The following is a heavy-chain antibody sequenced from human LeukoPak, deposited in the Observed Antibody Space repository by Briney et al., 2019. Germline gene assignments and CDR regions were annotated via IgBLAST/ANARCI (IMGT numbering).Heavy chain of an antibody. D-gene: IGHD2-15*01. J-gene: IGHJ4*02. CDR1: GFTFSSNW. CDR3: AKEEGYCSCPDY. V-gene: IGHV3-74*01. Sequence: PGGSLRPSCAASGFTFSSNWMYWFRQAPGKGLVWVSRIKSDGSSTNYADSVKGRFTISRDNAKNTLYLQMNSLRAEDTAVYYCAKEEGYCSCPDYWGQGTLVTVSS. CDR2: IKSDGSST.